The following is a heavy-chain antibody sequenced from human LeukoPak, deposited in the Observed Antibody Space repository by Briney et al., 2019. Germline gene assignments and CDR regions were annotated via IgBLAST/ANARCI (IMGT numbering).Heavy chain of an antibody. V-gene: IGHV3-7*05. CDR2: LNQDGSEK. CDR1: GFTFSTYW. Sequence: GGSLRLSCAASGFTFSTYWMIWVRQARGKGLEWVANLNQDGSEKYHVDSVKGRFTISRDNAKNSLYLQMNSLRAEDTAVYYCARGTGRGMGVWGQGTTVTVSS. CDR3: ARGTGRGMGV. D-gene: IGHD1-1*01. J-gene: IGHJ6*02.